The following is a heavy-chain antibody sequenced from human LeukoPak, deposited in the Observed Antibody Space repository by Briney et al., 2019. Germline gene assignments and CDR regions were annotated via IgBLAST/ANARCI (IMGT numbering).Heavy chain of an antibody. J-gene: IGHJ3*02. CDR3: ARGLLYYDSSGYSSAFDI. CDR1: GGSFSGYY. D-gene: IGHD3-22*01. Sequence: SETLSLTCAVYGGSFSGYYWSWIRQPPGKGLEWIGEINHSGSTNYNPSLKSRVTISVDTSKNQFSLKLSSVTAADTAVYYCARGLLYYDSSGYSSAFDIWGQGTMVTVSS. V-gene: IGHV4-34*01. CDR2: INHSGST.